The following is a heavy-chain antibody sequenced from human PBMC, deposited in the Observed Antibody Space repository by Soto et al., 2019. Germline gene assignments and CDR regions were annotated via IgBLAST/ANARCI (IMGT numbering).Heavy chain of an antibody. V-gene: IGHV3-33*01. CDR1: GFPFSFYG. CDR2: IVSDGSAI. CDR3: ARDDAFDNENGFDM. D-gene: IGHD3-3*02. J-gene: IGHJ3*02. Sequence: GWSLRLSCAVSGFPFSFYGFHWVRQSPGKGLEWLGVIVSDGSAIYHADSLEGRFFISRDNSKDILYLQMNSLRVEDTAVYYCARDDAFDNENGFDMWGQGTMVTVSS.